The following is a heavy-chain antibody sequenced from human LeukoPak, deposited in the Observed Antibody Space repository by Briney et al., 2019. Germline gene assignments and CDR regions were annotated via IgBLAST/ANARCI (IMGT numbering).Heavy chain of an antibody. CDR2: ISGSGGST. Sequence: GGSLRLSCAASGFTFSSYAMSGVRQAPGKGLEWVSAISGSGGSTYYADSVKGRFTISRDNSKNTLYLQMNSLRAEDTAVYYCAKDHYYDSSGSGIYWGQGTLVTVSS. CDR1: GFTFSSYA. D-gene: IGHD3-22*01. CDR3: AKDHYYDSSGSGIY. J-gene: IGHJ4*02. V-gene: IGHV3-23*01.